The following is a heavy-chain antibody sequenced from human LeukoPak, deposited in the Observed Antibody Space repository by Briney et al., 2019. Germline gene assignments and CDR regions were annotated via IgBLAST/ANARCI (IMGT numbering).Heavy chain of an antibody. Sequence: PSETLSLTCTVSGDSIRSSSYYWGWIRQAPGKGLEWIGNIWHSGNTYDNPSLKSRVTLSVDTSSNQFSLKMYSVTAADTAVYYYARHYAVDIWGRGTMVTVSS. CDR1: GDSIRSSSYY. V-gene: IGHV4-39*01. CDR2: IWHSGNT. J-gene: IGHJ3*02. CDR3: ARHYAVDI.